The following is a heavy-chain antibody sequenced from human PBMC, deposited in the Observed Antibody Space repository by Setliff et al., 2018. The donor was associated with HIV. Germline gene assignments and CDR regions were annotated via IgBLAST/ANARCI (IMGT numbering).Heavy chain of an antibody. D-gene: IGHD4-4*01. J-gene: IGHJ4*02. CDR1: GGSVSSGDDY. CDR3: ARVRRDGNSFDD. V-gene: IGHV4-30-4*01. CDR2: IHFSGST. Sequence: SETLSLTCTVSGGSVSSGDDYWSWIRQPPGKGLEWIGYIHFSGSTFYNPSLRSRVTISLDTSKNQFSLKLSSVTAADTAVYFCARVRRDGNSFDDWGQGTLVTVSS.